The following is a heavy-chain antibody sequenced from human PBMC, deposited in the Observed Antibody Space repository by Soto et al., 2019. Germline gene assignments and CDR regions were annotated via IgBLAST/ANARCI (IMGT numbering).Heavy chain of an antibody. D-gene: IGHD3-3*01. CDR3: ARDVEYYDFWSVPGYVDY. V-gene: IGHV1-69*05. J-gene: IGHJ4*02. Sequence: GASVKVSCKASGGTFSSYAISWVRQAPGQGLEWMGGIIPIFGTANYAQKFQGRVTITRDTSASTAYMELSSLRSEDTAVYYCARDVEYYDFWSVPGYVDYWGQGTLVTVSS. CDR2: IIPIFGTA. CDR1: GGTFSSYA.